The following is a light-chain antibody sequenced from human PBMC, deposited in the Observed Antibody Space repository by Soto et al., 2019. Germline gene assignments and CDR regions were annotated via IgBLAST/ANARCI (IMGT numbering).Light chain of an antibody. CDR2: DVS. V-gene: IGLV2-11*01. CDR3: CSYAGSSTSV. CDR1: SSDVGTYHD. J-gene: IGLJ2*01. Sequence: QSALTQPRSVSGSPGQSVTISCTGTSSDVGTYHDVSWYQQHPGKAPKLMIYDVSQRPSGVPDRFSGSKSGNTASLTISGLQAEDESDYYCCSYAGSSTSVFGGGTKLTVL.